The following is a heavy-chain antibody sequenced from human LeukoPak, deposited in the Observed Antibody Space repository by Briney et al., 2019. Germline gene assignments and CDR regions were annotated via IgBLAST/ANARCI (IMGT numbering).Heavy chain of an antibody. CDR2: IYYSGST. J-gene: IGHJ5*02. CDR3: ARDVPAAIGGWFDP. V-gene: IGHV4-59*01. Sequence: SETLSLTCTVSGGSISSYYWSWIRQPPGKGLEWIGYIYYSGSTNYNPSLKSRVTISVDTSKNQSSLKLSSVTAADTAVYYCARDVPAAIGGWFDPWGQGTLVTVSS. D-gene: IGHD2-2*01. CDR1: GGSISSYY.